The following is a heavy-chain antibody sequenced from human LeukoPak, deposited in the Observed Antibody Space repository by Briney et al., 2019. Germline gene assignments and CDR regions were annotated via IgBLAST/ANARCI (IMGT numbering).Heavy chain of an antibody. J-gene: IGHJ4*02. CDR1: GFTFSTYS. Sequence: PGGSLRLSCAASGFTFSTYSMSWVRQAPGKGLEWVSYISSISSIIYYADSVKGRFTISRDNAGNSLYLQMNSLRAEDTAVYYCTRSRPGTEAGQPNFDYWGQGTLVTVSS. V-gene: IGHV3-48*01. CDR2: ISSISSII. CDR3: TRSRPGTEAGQPNFDY. D-gene: IGHD6-13*01.